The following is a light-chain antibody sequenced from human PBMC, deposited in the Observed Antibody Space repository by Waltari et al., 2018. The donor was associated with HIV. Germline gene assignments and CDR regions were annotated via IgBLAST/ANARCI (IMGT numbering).Light chain of an antibody. CDR1: SSDVGGYNY. CDR2: EVS. J-gene: IGLJ1*01. Sequence: QSALTQPASVSGSPGQSITISCTGSSSDVGGYNYVSWYPQHPGKAPKLMIYEVSNRPSGVSNRFSGSKSGNTASLTISGLQAEDEADYYCSSYTRSSTPYVFGTGTKVTVL. CDR3: SSYTRSSTPYV. V-gene: IGLV2-14*01.